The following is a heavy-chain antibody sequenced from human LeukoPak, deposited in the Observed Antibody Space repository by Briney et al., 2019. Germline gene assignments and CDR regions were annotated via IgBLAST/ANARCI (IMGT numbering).Heavy chain of an antibody. V-gene: IGHV3-15*01. D-gene: IGHD4-17*01. CDR2: IKSKTDGGTT. J-gene: IGHJ4*02. CDR1: GFTFSNAW. CDR3: AAVSVDYGDSSFDF. Sequence: GGSLRLSCAASGFTFSNAWMSCVRQPPGKGLEWVGRIKSKTDGGTTDYAEPVKGRFTISRDDSKNTLCLQMNFLKTEDTALYYCAAVSVDYGDSSFDFWGQGTLVTVSS.